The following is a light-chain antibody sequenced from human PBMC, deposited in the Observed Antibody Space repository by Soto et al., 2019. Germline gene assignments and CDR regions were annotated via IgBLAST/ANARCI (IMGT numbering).Light chain of an antibody. CDR1: RGNSTYA. CDR3: QTWGTGIWV. CDR2: LNSDGSH. J-gene: IGLJ3*02. Sequence: QAVVTQSPSASASLGASVKLTRTLSRGNSTYAIAWHQQQPEKGPRYLMNLNSDGSHSKGDGIPDRFSGSSSGTERYLTISSLQSEDEADYYCQTWGTGIWVFGGGTKLTVL. V-gene: IGLV4-69*01.